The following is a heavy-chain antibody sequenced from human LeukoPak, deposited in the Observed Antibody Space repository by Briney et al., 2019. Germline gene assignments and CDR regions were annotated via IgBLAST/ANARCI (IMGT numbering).Heavy chain of an antibody. J-gene: IGHJ3*02. CDR3: ATTAELANDAFDI. V-gene: IGHV6-1*01. Sequence: SQTLSLTCAISGDSFSSNSAAWNWISQSPSRGLEWLGRTYYRSKWYNDYAVSVKSRITINPDPSKHQFSLQLNSVTPEDTAVYYCATTAELANDAFDIWGQGTMVTVSS. CDR1: GDSFSSNSAA. CDR2: TYYRSKWYN. D-gene: IGHD1-7*01.